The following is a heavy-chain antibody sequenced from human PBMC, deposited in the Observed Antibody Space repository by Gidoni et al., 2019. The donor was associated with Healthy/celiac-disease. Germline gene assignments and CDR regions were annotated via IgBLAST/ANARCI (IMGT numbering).Heavy chain of an antibody. CDR2: IWYDGSNK. CDR3: AREVYYDSSGYLFDY. J-gene: IGHJ4*02. CDR1: GFPFRSFG. V-gene: IGHV3-33*01. Sequence: QVQLVESGGGVVQPGRSLRLSCAASGFPFRSFGMHWVRQAPGKGLEWVAVIWYDGSNKYYADSVKGRFTISRDNSKNTLYLQMNSLRAEDTAVYYCAREVYYDSSGYLFDYWGQGTLVTVSS. D-gene: IGHD3-22*01.